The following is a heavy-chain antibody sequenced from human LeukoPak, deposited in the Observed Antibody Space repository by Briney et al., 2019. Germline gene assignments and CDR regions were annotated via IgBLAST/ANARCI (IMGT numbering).Heavy chain of an antibody. CDR2: ISSSSSTI. CDR3: ASGSGSYFLTRLNYFDY. D-gene: IGHD1-26*01. V-gene: IGHV3-48*04. J-gene: IGHJ4*02. CDR1: GFTFSSYS. Sequence: GGSLRLSCAASGFTFSSYSMNWVRQAPGKGLEWVSYISSSSSTIYYADSVKGRFTISRDNAKNSLYLQMNSLRAEDTAVYYCASGSGSYFLTRLNYFDYWGQGTLVTVSS.